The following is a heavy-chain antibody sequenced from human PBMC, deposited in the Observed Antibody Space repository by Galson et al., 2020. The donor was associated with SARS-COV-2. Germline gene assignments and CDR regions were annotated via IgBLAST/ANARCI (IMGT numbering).Heavy chain of an antibody. CDR2: IYPNGRT. V-gene: IGHV4-38-2*01. J-gene: IGHJ2*01. CDR3: ARQGVNMIVLVTVPGWFFDL. D-gene: IGHD2-21*02. Sequence: SETLSLNCDVSGYSVSTTNYWGWVRLATGKGLEWIGSIYPNGRTYYKPYLESRVTISVDTSRNQFSLTLASVTAADTAFYYCARQGVNMIVLVTVPGWFFDLWGRGTLVTVSS. CDR1: GYSVSTTNY.